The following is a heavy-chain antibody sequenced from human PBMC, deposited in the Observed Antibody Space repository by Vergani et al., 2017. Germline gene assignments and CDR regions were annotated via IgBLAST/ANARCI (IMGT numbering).Heavy chain of an antibody. CDR2: IYPGDSDT. J-gene: IGHJ4*02. CDR1: GYSFTSYW. Sequence: EVQLVQSGAAVKKPGESLKISCKGSGYSFTSYWIGWVRQMPGKGLEWMGIIYPGDSDTRYSPSFQGHVTISADKSISTAYLQWSSLKASDTAMYYCARSPDYYDSSGYYFDYWGQGTLVTVSS. CDR3: ARSPDYYDSSGYYFDY. D-gene: IGHD3-22*01. V-gene: IGHV5-51*01.